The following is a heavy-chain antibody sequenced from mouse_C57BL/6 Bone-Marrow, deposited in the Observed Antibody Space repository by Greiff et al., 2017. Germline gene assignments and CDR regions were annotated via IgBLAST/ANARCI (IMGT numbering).Heavy chain of an antibody. CDR3: AKSYGSSYSFAY. CDR2: IWRGGST. V-gene: IGHV2-5*01. D-gene: IGHD1-1*01. J-gene: IGHJ3*01. Sequence: QVQLQQSGPGLVQPSQSLSITCTVSGFSLTSYGVHWVRQSPGKGLEWLGVIWRGGSTNYNAAFMSRLSITKDNSKSKVFFKMNSLQADDTAIYYCAKSYGSSYSFAYWGQGPLVTVSA. CDR1: GFSLTSYG.